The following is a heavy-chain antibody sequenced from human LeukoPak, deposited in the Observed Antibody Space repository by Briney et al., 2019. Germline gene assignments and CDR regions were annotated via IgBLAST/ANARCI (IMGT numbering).Heavy chain of an antibody. D-gene: IGHD2-2*01. V-gene: IGHV4-34*01. Sequence: SETLSLTCAVYGGSFSGYYWSWRRQPPGKGLEWIGEFNHSGSTNYNPSLKSRVTISVDTSKNQFSLKLSSVTAADTAVYYCARAPGDTVRVVPAALCNCLDPWGGRTLVTLST. CDR2: FNHSGST. J-gene: IGHJ5*02. CDR3: ARAPGDTVRVVPAALCNCLDP. CDR1: GGSFSGYY.